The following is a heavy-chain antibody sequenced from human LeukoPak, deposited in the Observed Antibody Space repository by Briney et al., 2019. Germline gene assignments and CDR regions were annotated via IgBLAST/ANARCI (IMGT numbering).Heavy chain of an antibody. Sequence: GGSLRLSCAASGFIFSNYGMHWVRQAPGKGLEWVAVVSYDGSNKYYADSVKGRFTISRDNSKNTLSLQMSSLRAEDTAVYYCGAIVGATTLDYWGQGTLVTVSS. CDR3: GAIVGATTLDY. V-gene: IGHV3-30*03. CDR2: VSYDGSNK. D-gene: IGHD1-26*01. J-gene: IGHJ4*02. CDR1: GFIFSNYG.